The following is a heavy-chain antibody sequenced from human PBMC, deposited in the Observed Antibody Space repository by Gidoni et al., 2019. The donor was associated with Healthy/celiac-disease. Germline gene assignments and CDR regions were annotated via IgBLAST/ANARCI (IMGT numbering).Heavy chain of an antibody. J-gene: IGHJ4*02. CDR3: ARSGSYFVFDY. CDR2: ISYDGSNK. Sequence: QVQLVASGGGVLQPGRSLGLSCAASGFTFSSYAMHWVRQAPGKGLECVAVISYDGSNKYSADSVKGRFTISRDNSKNTLYLQMNSLRAEDTAVYYCARSGSYFVFDYWGQGTLVTVSS. D-gene: IGHD1-26*01. V-gene: IGHV3-30*01. CDR1: GFTFSSYA.